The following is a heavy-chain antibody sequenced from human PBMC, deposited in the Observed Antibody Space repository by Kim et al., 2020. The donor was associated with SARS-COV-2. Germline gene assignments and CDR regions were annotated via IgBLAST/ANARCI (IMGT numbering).Heavy chain of an antibody. CDR1: GFSFHDYA. V-gene: IGHV3-9*01. CDR2: ITWNSDNI. J-gene: IGHJ4*02. Sequence: GGSLRLSCAASGFSFHDYAMHWVRQTPGKGLEWVSGITWNSDNIGYADSVKGRFTISRDNAKNSFYLQMNSLRAEDTAFYYCARDYCSTTACWIDYWGQG. D-gene: IGHD2-2*01. CDR3: ARDYCSTTACWIDY.